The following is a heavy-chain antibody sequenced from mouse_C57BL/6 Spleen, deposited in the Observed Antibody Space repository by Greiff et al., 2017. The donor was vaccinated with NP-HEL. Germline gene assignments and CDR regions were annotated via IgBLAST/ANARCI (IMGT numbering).Heavy chain of an antibody. Sequence: EVQRVESGGGLVKPGGSLKLSCAASGFTFSSYAMSWVRQTPEKRLEWVATISDGGSYTYYPDNVKGRFPISRDNAKNNLYLQMSHLKSEDTAMYYCAREGDFDVWGTGTTVTVSS. V-gene: IGHV5-4*01. J-gene: IGHJ1*03. CDR3: AREGDFDV. CDR1: GFTFSSYA. CDR2: ISDGGSYT.